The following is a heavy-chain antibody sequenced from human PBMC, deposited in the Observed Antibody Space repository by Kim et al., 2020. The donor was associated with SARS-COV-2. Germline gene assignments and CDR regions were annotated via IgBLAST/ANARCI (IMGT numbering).Heavy chain of an antibody. V-gene: IGHV4-39*01. J-gene: IGHJ4*02. CDR3: ARHRGRCGTTICYDGVYYIDY. D-gene: IGHD2-2*01. CDR2: IYYSGST. Sequence: SETLSLTCTVSGFSITITDYYWGWIRQPPGKGLEWIVCIYYSGSTYYNQSLKSRVTISVDTSKNQFSLKLSSVTAADTAVYYCARHRGRCGTTICYDGVYYIDYGGQGRLVTASS. CDR1: GFSITITDYY.